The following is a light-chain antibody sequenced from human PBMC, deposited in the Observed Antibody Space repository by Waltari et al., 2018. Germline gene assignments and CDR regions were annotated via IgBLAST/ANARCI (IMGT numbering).Light chain of an antibody. CDR3: CSYAGSFTWL. J-gene: IGLJ3*02. CDR2: DVG. V-gene: IGLV2-11*01. CDR1: SSDVGGYKY. Sequence: QSALTQPRSVSGSPGQSVDISCTGTSSDVGGYKYVSWYQHHPGKAPKLMIYDVGKRPSGVPDRFSGSKSGNTASLTISGLQAEDEAEYYCCSYAGSFTWLFGGGTKLTVL.